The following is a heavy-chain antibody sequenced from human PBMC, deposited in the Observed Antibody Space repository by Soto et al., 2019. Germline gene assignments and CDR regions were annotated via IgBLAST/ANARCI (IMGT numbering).Heavy chain of an antibody. CDR2: ISWDGEK. CDR1: GFSLNTRGVG. J-gene: IGHJ4*02. CDR3: AHRRGDLLTGHYYFDY. V-gene: IGHV2-5*02. D-gene: IGHD3-9*01. Sequence: ITLKESGPTLVKPTQPLTLTCTFSGFSLNTRGVGVGWIRQPPGKALEWLALISWDGEKRYSPSLKSRLTITKDTSENQVVLTMTNMDPVDTATYYSAHRRGDLLTGHYYFDYWGQGTLVTVSS.